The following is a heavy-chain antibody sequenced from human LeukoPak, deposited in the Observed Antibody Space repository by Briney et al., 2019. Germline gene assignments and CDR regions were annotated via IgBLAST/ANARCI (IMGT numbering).Heavy chain of an antibody. CDR2: IYSGGST. Sequence: GGSLRLSCAASGFTVSSNYMSWVRQAPGKGLEWVSVIYSGGSTYYADSVKGRFTISRDNSKNTLYLQMNSLRAEDTAAHYCARVWANSGNYYGEDYWGQGTLVTVSS. CDR1: GFTVSSNY. V-gene: IGHV3-53*01. D-gene: IGHD1-26*01. J-gene: IGHJ4*02. CDR3: ARVWANSGNYYGEDY.